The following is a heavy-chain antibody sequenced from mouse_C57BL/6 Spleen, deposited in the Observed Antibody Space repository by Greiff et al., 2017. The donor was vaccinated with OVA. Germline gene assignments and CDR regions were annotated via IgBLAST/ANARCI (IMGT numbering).Heavy chain of an antibody. CDR3: ARRDDGYYGFAY. CDR1: GYSFTGYY. D-gene: IGHD2-3*01. J-gene: IGHJ3*01. Sequence: EVQLQQSGPELVKPGASVKISCKASGYSFTGYYMNWVKQSPEKSLEWIGEINPSTGGTTYNQKFKAKATLTVDKSSSTAYMQLKSLTSEDSAVYYCARRDDGYYGFAYWGQGTLVTVSA. CDR2: INPSTGGT. V-gene: IGHV1-42*01.